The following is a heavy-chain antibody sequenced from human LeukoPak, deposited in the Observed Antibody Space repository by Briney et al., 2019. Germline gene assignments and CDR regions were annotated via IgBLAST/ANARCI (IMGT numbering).Heavy chain of an antibody. V-gene: IGHV3-43*02. CDR1: GFTFDDYA. J-gene: IGHJ4*02. D-gene: IGHD6-13*01. CDR2: ISGDGGST. Sequence: GGSLRLSCAASGFTFDDYAMYWVRQAPGKGLEWVSLISGDGGSTYYADSVKGRFTISRDNSKNSLYLQMNSLRTEDTALYHCAKDISSSRRTFDYWGQGTLVTVST. CDR3: AKDISSSRRTFDY.